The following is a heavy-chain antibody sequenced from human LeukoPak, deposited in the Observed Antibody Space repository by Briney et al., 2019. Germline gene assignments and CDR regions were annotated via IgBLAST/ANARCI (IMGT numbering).Heavy chain of an antibody. Sequence: SETLSLTCTVSGGSIDRNNYYWGWLRQPPGKGLEWIGNIFHSGRTYYNPSLKSRVTISVDTSKNQFSLKLSSVTAADTAVYYCARHDCVTSSCVYFHGMDVWGQGTTVTVSS. CDR2: IFHSGRT. J-gene: IGHJ6*02. CDR1: GGSIDRNNYY. V-gene: IGHV4-39*01. D-gene: IGHD2-2*01. CDR3: ARHDCVTSSCVYFHGMDV.